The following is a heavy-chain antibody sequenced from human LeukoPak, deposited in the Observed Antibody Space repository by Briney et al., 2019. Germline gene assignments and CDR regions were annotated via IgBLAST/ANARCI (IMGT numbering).Heavy chain of an antibody. D-gene: IGHD3-10*01. J-gene: IGHJ4*02. Sequence: PSETLSLTCTVPGGSISSSSYYWGWVRQPPGKGVEWIGSIYYSGSTYYNPSLKSRVTISVDTSKNQFSLKLSSVTAADTAVYYCARDGLLWFGEQDWGQGTLVTVSS. CDR1: GGSISSSSYY. CDR3: ARDGLLWFGEQD. CDR2: IYYSGST. V-gene: IGHV4-39*07.